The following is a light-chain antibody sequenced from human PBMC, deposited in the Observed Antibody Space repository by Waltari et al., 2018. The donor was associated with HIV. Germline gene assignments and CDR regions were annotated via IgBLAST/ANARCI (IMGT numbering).Light chain of an antibody. CDR3: QQYYSCCT. Sequence: DIQMTQSPSTLSASVGDRVTITCRASQSVSTRLAWYQQKPGKAPHLLIYKASDLEGGVTSRFSGSGSGTEFTLTISSLQPDDFATYYCQQYYSCCTFGQGTKLEIK. J-gene: IGKJ2*01. CDR1: QSVSTR. V-gene: IGKV1-5*03. CDR2: KAS.